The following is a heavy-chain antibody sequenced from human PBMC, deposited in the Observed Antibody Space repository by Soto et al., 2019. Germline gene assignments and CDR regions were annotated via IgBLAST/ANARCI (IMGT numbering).Heavy chain of an antibody. V-gene: IGHV4-31*03. Sequence: QVQLQESGPGLVKPSQTLSLTCTVSGGSISSGGDHQRWLRQHPGKGLEWIGHIYYSGSTYYNPSLKSRVTISVDTSKNQFSLKLSSVTAADTAVYYCARVKKYWDSSGNWFDPWGQGTLVTVSS. CDR3: ARVKKYWDSSGNWFDP. CDR2: IYYSGST. J-gene: IGHJ5*02. CDR1: GGSISSGGDH. D-gene: IGHD3-22*01.